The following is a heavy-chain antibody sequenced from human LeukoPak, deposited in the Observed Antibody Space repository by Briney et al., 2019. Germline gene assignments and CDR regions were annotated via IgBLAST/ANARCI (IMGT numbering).Heavy chain of an antibody. J-gene: IGHJ4*02. V-gene: IGHV3-53*01. CDR1: GFTVSSNY. Sequence: GGSLRLSCAASGFTVSSNYMSWVRQAPGKGLEWVSVIYSGGSTYYADSVKGRFTISRDNSKNTLYLQMNSLRAEDTAVYYCARVRYDSSGYGLDYWGQGTLVTVSS. D-gene: IGHD3-22*01. CDR2: IYSGGST. CDR3: ARVRYDSSGYGLDY.